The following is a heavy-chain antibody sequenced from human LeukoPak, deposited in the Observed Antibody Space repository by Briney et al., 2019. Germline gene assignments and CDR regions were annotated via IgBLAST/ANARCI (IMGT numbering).Heavy chain of an antibody. Sequence: GASVKVSCKASGGTFSSYAISWVRQAPGQGLEWVGGIIPIFGTANYAQKFQGRVTITADESTSTAYMELSSLRSEDTAVYYCARVVNMSEDYVWGSYRLDYYFDYWGQGTLVTVSS. V-gene: IGHV1-69*13. CDR3: ARVVNMSEDYVWGSYRLDYYFDY. J-gene: IGHJ4*02. D-gene: IGHD3-16*02. CDR1: GGTFSSYA. CDR2: IIPIFGTA.